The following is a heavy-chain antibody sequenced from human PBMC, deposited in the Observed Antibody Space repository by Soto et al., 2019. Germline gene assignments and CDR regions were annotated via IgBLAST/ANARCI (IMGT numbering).Heavy chain of an antibody. J-gene: IGHJ5*02. Sequence: QVPLVQSGAEVKKPGASVKVSCEASTYTLTSYAMHWVRQAPGQRLEWMGWINAGNGNTKYSQKFQGRVTITRDTSASTAYMELSSLRSEDTAVYYCARSGSGTTLDYWFDPWGQGTLVTVSS. CDR2: INAGNGNT. CDR1: TYTLTSYA. V-gene: IGHV1-3*01. CDR3: ARSGSGTTLDYWFDP. D-gene: IGHD1-7*01.